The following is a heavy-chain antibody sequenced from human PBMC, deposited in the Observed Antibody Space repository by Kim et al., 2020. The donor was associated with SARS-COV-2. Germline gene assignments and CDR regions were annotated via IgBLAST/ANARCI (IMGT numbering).Heavy chain of an antibody. CDR3: ARISRFLEWSSFDY. Sequence: SETLSLTCTVSGGSISSYYWSWIRQPAGKGLEWIGRIYTSGSTNYNPSLKSRVTMSVDTSKNQFSLKLSSVTAADTAVYYCARISRFLEWSSFDYWGQGTLVTVSS. CDR2: IYTSGST. CDR1: GGSISSYY. J-gene: IGHJ4*02. D-gene: IGHD3-3*01. V-gene: IGHV4-4*07.